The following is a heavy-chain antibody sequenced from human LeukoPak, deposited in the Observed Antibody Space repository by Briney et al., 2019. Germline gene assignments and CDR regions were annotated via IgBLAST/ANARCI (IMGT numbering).Heavy chain of an antibody. Sequence: SETLSLTCAVYGGSFSGYYWSWIRQPPGKGLEWIGEINHSGSTNYNPSLKSRVTISVDTSKNQFSLKLSSVTAADTAVYYCARRARNTYYYDSSGYYPRGYFDLWGRGTLVTVSS. D-gene: IGHD3-22*01. CDR1: GGSFSGYY. CDR2: INHSGST. CDR3: ARRARNTYYYDSSGYYPRGYFDL. J-gene: IGHJ2*01. V-gene: IGHV4-34*01.